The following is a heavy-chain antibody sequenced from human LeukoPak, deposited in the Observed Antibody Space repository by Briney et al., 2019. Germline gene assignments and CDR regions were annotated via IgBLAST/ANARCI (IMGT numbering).Heavy chain of an antibody. V-gene: IGHV3-30*18. CDR1: GFTFSSYG. Sequence: GGSLRLSCAASGFTFSSYGMHWVRQAPGKGLEWVAVISHDGSNKYYADSVKGRFTISRDNSKNTLYLQMNSLRAEDTAVYYCAKEDGSIAPDYWGQGTLVTVSS. CDR2: ISHDGSNK. D-gene: IGHD3-10*01. CDR3: AKEDGSIAPDY. J-gene: IGHJ4*02.